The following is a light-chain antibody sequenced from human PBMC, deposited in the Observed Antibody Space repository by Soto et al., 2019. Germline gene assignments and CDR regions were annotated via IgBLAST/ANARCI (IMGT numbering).Light chain of an antibody. J-gene: IGLJ1*01. CDR3: SSPRSSSFYV. V-gene: IGLV2-14*03. CDR2: DVT. CDR1: SSDIGSYNY. Sequence: QSALTQPASVSGSPGQSITISCTGTSSDIGSYNYVSWYQQHPGQAPKLMIYDVTNRPSGASNRFSGSKSGNTASLTISGLQAEDEADYYCSSPRSSSFYVFGTGTKLTVL.